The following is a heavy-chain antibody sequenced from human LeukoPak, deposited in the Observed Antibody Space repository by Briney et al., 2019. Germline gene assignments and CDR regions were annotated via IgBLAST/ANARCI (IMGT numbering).Heavy chain of an antibody. CDR2: VYYSGST. Sequence: SETLSLTCSVSGGSINSHYWSWIRQAPGKELEWIGYVYYSGSTKYNPSLMSRVTISIDTSKTQFSLNLRSVTAADTAVYYCARHPSVDYLTIWGQGIQVLVSS. D-gene: IGHD3-9*01. J-gene: IGHJ4*02. CDR3: ARHPSVDYLTI. CDR1: GGSINSHY. V-gene: IGHV4-59*08.